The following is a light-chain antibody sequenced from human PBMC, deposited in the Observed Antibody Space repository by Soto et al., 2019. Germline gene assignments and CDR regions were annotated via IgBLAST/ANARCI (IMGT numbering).Light chain of an antibody. CDR3: QKYKNWLRT. V-gene: IGKV3-15*01. J-gene: IGKJ1*01. Sequence: EIVMTQSPATLSVSPGERATLSCRASQSVSSNLAWYQQKPGQAPRLLIYGASTRATGIPARFSGSGSGTEFTLTISSLQSEDFAVYYSQKYKNWLRTFRQGTKV. CDR1: QSVSSN. CDR2: GAS.